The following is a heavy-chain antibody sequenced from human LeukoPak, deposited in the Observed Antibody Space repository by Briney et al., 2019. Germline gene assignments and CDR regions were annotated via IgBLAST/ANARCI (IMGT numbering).Heavy chain of an antibody. CDR1: GGSISSGDYY. CDR3: ARAGWELLDFDY. CDR2: IYYSGST. Sequence: SETLSLTCTVSGGSISSGDYYWSWIRQPPGKGLEWIGYIYYSGSTYYNPSLKSRVTISVDTSKNQFSLKLSSVTAADTAVYYCARAGWELLDFDYWGQGTLSPSPQ. J-gene: IGHJ4*02. D-gene: IGHD1-26*01. V-gene: IGHV4-30-4*08.